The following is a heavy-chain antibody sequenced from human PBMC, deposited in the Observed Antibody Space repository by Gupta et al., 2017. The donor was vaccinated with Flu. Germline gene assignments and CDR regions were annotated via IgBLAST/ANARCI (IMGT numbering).Heavy chain of an antibody. Sequence: EVLLVESGGGVVQPGGTLRLSYTASVFDYKSSEMRWVRQAPGRGLVGVAVISSSAGTSYAAPVRGRFTISRDNANNLLYLQMSSLRGEETAVYYCARGHWDNGGQGPLVTVSS. V-gene: IGHV3-48*03. CDR1: VFDYKSSE. CDR3: ARGHWDN. J-gene: IGHJ4*02. CDR2: ISSSAGTS.